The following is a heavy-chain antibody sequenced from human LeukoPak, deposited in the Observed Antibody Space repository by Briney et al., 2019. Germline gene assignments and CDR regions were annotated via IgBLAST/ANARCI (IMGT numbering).Heavy chain of an antibody. CDR1: GYTFTSYG. V-gene: IGHV1-46*01. CDR3: ARNSGWLQSTGQDY. Sequence: ASVKVSCKASGYTFTSYGINWVRQAPGQGLEWMGIINPSGGSTSYAQKFQGRVTMTRDMSTSTVYMELSSLRSEDTAVYYCARNSGWLQSTGQDYWGQGTLVTVSS. CDR2: INPSGGST. D-gene: IGHD5-24*01. J-gene: IGHJ4*02.